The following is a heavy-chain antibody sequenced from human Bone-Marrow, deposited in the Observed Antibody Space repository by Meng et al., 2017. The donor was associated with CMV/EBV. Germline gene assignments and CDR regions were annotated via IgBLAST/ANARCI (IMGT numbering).Heavy chain of an antibody. CDR1: GFTFSSYG. J-gene: IGHJ6*02. Sequence: GESLKISCAASGFTFSSYGMHWVRQAPGKGLEWVSYISSSGSTIYYADSVKGRFTISRDNAKNSLYLQMNSLRAEDTAVYYCARVNERLVVPAAMSDYYGMDVWGQGTTVTVSS. V-gene: IGHV3-48*04. D-gene: IGHD2-2*01. CDR3: ARVNERLVVPAAMSDYYGMDV. CDR2: ISSSGSTI.